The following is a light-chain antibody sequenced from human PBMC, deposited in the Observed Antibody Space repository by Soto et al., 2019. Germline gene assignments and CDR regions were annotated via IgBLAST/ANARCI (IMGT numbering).Light chain of an antibody. CDR1: QGISGY. CDR3: QQYLSYVPWT. Sequence: DIQLTQSLSTLSASVGDRVTITCRASQGISGYLAWYQQKPGKAPKVLIYDVSTLEGGVSSRFSGSGSGTEYILTISSLQPDDLATYYCQQYLSYVPWTFGQGTKVEIK. V-gene: IGKV1-5*01. J-gene: IGKJ1*01. CDR2: DVS.